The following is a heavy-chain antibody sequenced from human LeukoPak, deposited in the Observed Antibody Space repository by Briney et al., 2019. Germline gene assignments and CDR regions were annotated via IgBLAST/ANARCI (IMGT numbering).Heavy chain of an antibody. CDR2: INHSGST. CDR1: GGSFSGYY. J-gene: IGHJ1*01. D-gene: IGHD6-19*01. Sequence: PSETLSLTCAVYGGSFSGYYWSWIRQPPGKGLEWIGEINHSGSTNYNPSLKSRVTISVDTSKNQFSLKLSSVTAADTAVYYCARGYSSGWYTDFQHWGQGTLVTVSS. V-gene: IGHV4-34*01. CDR3: ARGYSSGWYTDFQH.